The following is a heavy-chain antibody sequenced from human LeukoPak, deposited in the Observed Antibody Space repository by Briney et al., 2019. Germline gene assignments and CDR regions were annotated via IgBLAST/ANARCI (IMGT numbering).Heavy chain of an antibody. V-gene: IGHV3-7*01. CDR2: IKQNGSEK. J-gene: IGHJ4*02. CDR3: ARSGSGYFDY. Sequence: GGSLRLSCAASGITLSVYWMSWVRQAPGKGLEWVANIKQNGSEKYYRDSVQGRFTISRDNAKNSLYLQMNSLRAEDTAVYYCARSGSGYFDYWGQGSLVTVSS. CDR1: GITLSVYW.